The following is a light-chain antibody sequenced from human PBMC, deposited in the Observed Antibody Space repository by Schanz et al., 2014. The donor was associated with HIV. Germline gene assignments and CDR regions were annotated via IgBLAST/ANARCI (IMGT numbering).Light chain of an antibody. CDR3: HQYGSSPRT. Sequence: EIVLTQSPGTLSLSPGERATLSCRASQSISRNYLAWFQQKPGQAPRLLIFGASIRTTGIPDRFSGSGSGTDFTLTIARLEPEDFAVYDCHQYGSSPRTFGQGTKVEI. V-gene: IGKV3-20*01. CDR2: GAS. CDR1: QSISRNY. J-gene: IGKJ1*01.